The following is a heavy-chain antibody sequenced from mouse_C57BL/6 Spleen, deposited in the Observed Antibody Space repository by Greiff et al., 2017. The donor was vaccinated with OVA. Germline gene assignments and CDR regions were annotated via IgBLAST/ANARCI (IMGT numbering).Heavy chain of an antibody. CDR2: INPSNGGT. CDR1: GYTFTSYW. CDR3: ERNYSGSSHKYEAMDY. Sequence: QVQLQQPGTELVKPGASVKLSCKASGYTFTSYWMHWVKQRPGQGLEWIGNINPSNGGTNYNEQFKSKATLTVDKSSSTAYMQLSSLTSEDSAVYDSERNYSGSSHKYEAMDYWGQGTSVTVSS. J-gene: IGHJ4*01. D-gene: IGHD1-1*01. V-gene: IGHV1-53*01.